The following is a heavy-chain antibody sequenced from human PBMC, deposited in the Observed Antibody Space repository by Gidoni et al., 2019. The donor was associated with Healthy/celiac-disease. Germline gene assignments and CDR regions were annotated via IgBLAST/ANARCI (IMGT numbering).Heavy chain of an antibody. D-gene: IGHD2-2*01. CDR1: GGSISRSSYY. V-gene: IGHV4-39*01. CDR2: IYYSGST. J-gene: IGHJ5*02. Sequence: QLQLQESGPGLVKPSETLSLTCPVSGGSISRSSYYWGWIRQPPGKGLEWLGSIYYSGSTYYNPSLKSRVTISVDTSKNQFSLKLSSVTAADTAVYYCASGYCSSTCYLFDPWGQGTLVTVSS. CDR3: ASGYCSSTCYLFDP.